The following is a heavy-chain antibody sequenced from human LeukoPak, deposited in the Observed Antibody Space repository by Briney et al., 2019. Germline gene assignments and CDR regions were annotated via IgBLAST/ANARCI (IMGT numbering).Heavy chain of an antibody. D-gene: IGHD1-26*01. CDR1: GFTFSSYW. V-gene: IGHV3-7*01. CDR2: IKQDGSEK. J-gene: IGHJ4*02. CDR3: ARDTISGSYYWRG. Sequence: PGGSLRLSCAASGFTFSSYWMSWVRQAPGKGLEWVANIKQDGSEKYYVDSVKGRFTISRDNAKNSLYLQMNSLRAEDTAVYYCARDTISGSYYWRGWGQGTLVTVSS.